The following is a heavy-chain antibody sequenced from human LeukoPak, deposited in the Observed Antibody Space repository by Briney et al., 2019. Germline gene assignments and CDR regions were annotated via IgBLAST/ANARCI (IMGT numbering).Heavy chain of an antibody. V-gene: IGHV4-59*08. CDR1: GGSIGSYY. CDR3: ARRLVAGAYNWFDP. Sequence: SQTRSLTCTVAGGSIGSYYWGWIRQPPGKGLEWIGCIYDSGSTNYNPSLRSRVTISVATSKNQFSLKLSSVTAADTAVYYCARRLVAGAYNWFDPWGQGTLVTVSS. CDR2: IYDSGST. D-gene: IGHD6-19*01. J-gene: IGHJ5*02.